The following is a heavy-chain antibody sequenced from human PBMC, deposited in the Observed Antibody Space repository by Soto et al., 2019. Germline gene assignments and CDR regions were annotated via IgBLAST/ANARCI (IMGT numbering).Heavy chain of an antibody. Sequence: SVKVSCKASGFTFTSSAMQWVRQARGQRLEWIGWIVVGSGNTNYAQKFQERVTITRDMSTSTAYMELSSLRSEGTAVYYCALGYGSGGSCLSFGYWGQGTQVTVSS. J-gene: IGHJ4*02. CDR3: ALGYGSGGSCLSFGY. CDR2: IVVGSGNT. V-gene: IGHV1-58*02. D-gene: IGHD2-15*01. CDR1: GFTFTSSA.